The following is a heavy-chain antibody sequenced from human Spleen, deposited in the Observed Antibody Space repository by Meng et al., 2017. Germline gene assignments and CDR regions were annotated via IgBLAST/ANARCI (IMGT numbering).Heavy chain of an antibody. Sequence: GESLKISCAASGSTFSTYAMSWVRQAPGKGLELVSTITYTGGSTYHTASVKGRFAISRDNSKNTLYLQMNSLRVEDTAVYFCAGFSYSGYGLGFWGQGTLVTVSS. V-gene: IGHV3-23*01. CDR1: GSTFSTYA. D-gene: IGHD5-12*01. CDR2: ITYTGGST. J-gene: IGHJ4*02. CDR3: AGFSYSGYGLGF.